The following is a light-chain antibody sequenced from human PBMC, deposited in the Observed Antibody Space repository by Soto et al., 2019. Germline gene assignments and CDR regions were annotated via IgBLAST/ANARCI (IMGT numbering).Light chain of an antibody. CDR2: GNT. Sequence: QSVVTQPPSVSGAPGQRVTISCTGTSSNIGAGYDVHWYQHLPGTAPKLLIYGNTIRPSGVSNRFAGSKSGNTASLTISGLQAEDEADYSCSSYTSRSAPHWVFGGGTTLTVL. V-gene: IGLV1-40*01. CDR3: SSYTSRSAPHWV. J-gene: IGLJ3*02. CDR1: SSNIGAGYD.